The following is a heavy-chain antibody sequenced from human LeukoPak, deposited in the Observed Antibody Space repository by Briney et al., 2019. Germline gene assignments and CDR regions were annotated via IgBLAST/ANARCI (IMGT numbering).Heavy chain of an antibody. D-gene: IGHD2-21*01. CDR2: IHNDGSGT. V-gene: IGHV3-74*01. CDR1: GFTFSTYW. CDR3: ARGGYYSLDY. Sequence: GGSLRLSCAASGFTFSTYWMHWVRQARGKGLVWVSRIHNDGSGTTYADYVKGRFTISRDNAKNTLYLQMNSLRAEDTAVYYCARGGYYSLDYWGQGTPVTVSS. J-gene: IGHJ4*02.